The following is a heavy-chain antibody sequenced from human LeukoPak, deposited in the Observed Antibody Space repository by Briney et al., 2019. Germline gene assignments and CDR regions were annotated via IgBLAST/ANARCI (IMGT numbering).Heavy chain of an antibody. D-gene: IGHD3-22*01. J-gene: IGHJ6*02. CDR1: GDSVSSNSAG. V-gene: IGHV6-1*01. Sequence: SQTLSLTCAISGDSVSSNSAGWNWIRQSPSRGLEWLGRTYYRSKWYNDHAVSVKSRITIHPDTSNNQFSLQLNSVPPDHPAVYYCARTDHYYDSSGAYYYYGMDVWGQGTTVPVSS. CDR2: TYYRSKWYN. CDR3: ARTDHYYDSSGAYYYYGMDV.